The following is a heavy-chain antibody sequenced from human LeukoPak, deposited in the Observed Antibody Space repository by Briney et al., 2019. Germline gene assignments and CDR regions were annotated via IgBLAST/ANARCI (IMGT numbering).Heavy chain of an antibody. J-gene: IGHJ6*03. CDR1: GFIFSTYS. CDR2: ISSSSSTI. CDR3: ARDDHYNYYYMDV. V-gene: IGHV3-48*01. Sequence: AGSLRLSCAASGFIFSTYSMKWVRQAPGKGLEWVSYISSSSSTIYYADSVKGRFTISRDNAENSLYLQMNSLGAEDTAVYYCARDDHYNYYYMDVWGTGTRDPVSS.